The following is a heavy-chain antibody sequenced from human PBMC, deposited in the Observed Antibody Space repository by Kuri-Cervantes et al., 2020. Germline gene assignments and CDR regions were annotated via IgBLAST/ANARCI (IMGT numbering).Heavy chain of an antibody. CDR1: GYTFTGYY. J-gene: IGHJ6*02. D-gene: IGHD4-23*01. V-gene: IGHV1-2*04. CDR2: INPNGGGT. Sequence: ASVKVSCKASGYTFTGYYMHWVRQAPGQGLEWMGWINPNGGGTNYAQKFQGWVTMTRDTSISTAYMELSRLRSDDTAVYYRARALTVVTGNYYYYYGMDVWGQGTTVTVSS. CDR3: ARALTVVTGNYYYYYGMDV.